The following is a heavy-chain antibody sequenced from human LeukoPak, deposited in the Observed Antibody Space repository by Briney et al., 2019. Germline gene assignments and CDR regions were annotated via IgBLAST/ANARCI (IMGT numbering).Heavy chain of an antibody. Sequence: PGGSLRLSCAASGFTFSGYWMSWVRQAPGKGLEWVANINLDGSVIHYVDSAKGRSTISRDNAKNSLYLQMNYLRAEDTALYYCATSDDSSGSDWGQGTLVTVSS. CDR1: GFTFSGYW. CDR2: INLDGSVI. J-gene: IGHJ4*02. V-gene: IGHV3-7*01. D-gene: IGHD3-22*01. CDR3: ATSDDSSGSD.